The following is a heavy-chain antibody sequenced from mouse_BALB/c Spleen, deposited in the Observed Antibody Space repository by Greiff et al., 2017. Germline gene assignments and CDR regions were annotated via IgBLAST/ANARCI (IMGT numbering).Heavy chain of an antibody. V-gene: IGHV5-9-4*01. D-gene: IGHD6-1*01. CDR1: GFTFSSYA. Sequence: EVMLVESGGGLVQPGGSLKLSCAASGFTFSSYAMSWVRQSPEKRLEWVAEISSGGSYTYYPDTVTGRFTISRDNAKNTLYLEMSSLRSEDTAMYYCARGKRQLDYWGQGTTLTVSS. CDR2: ISSGGSYT. J-gene: IGHJ2*01. CDR3: ARGKRQLDY.